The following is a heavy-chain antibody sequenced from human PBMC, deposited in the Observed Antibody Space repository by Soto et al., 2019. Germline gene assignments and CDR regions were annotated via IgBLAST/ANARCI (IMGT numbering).Heavy chain of an antibody. CDR2: INANSGTT. V-gene: IGHV1-46*03. J-gene: IGHJ4*02. Sequence: QVQLVQSGAAVKKPGAAVEVSCKASGYTFTSHYVHWVRQAPGQGLEWMGLINANSGTTSYAQKFHCRVTMTRDTPTSIVYMELSSLRFAHTAVYYCARDLNLATSAWARDYWGQGTLVTVSS. CDR3: ARDLNLATSAWARDY. CDR1: GYTFTSHY. D-gene: IGHD6-19*01.